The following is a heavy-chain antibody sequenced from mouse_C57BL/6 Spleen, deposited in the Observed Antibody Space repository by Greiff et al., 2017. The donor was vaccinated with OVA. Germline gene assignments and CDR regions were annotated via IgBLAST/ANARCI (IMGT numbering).Heavy chain of an antibody. CDR2: ISSGSSTI. D-gene: IGHD4-1*02. J-gene: IGHJ2*01. CDR3: ARKTTGTDFDY. V-gene: IGHV5-17*01. CDR1: GFTFSDYG. Sequence: EVKLVESGGGLVKPGGSLKLSCAASGFTFSDYGLRWVRQAPEKGLEWVAYISSGSSTIYYADTVKGRFTISRDNAKNTLFLQMTSLRSEDTAMYYCARKTTGTDFDYWGQGTTLTVSS.